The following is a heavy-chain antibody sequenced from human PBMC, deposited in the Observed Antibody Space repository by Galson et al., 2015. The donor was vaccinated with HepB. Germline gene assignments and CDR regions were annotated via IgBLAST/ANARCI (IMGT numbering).Heavy chain of an antibody. CDR2: IYPGDSDT. CDR3: ARYPPVRDLNWYFDL. D-gene: IGHD2-8*01. CDR1: GSSFTSYW. Sequence: QSGAEVTKPGESLKISCKGSGSSFTSYWIGWVRQMPGKGLEWMGIIYPGDSDTRYSPSFQGQVTISADKSISTASLQWSSLKASDTAMYYCARYPPVRDLNWYFDLWGRGTLVTVAS. V-gene: IGHV5-51*01. J-gene: IGHJ2*01.